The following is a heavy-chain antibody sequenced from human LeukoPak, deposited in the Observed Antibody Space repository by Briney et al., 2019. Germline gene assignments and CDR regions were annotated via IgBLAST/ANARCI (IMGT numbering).Heavy chain of an antibody. CDR2: IQYDGSNK. CDR1: GLTFSDYG. Sequence: GGSLRLSCAASGLTFSDYGIHWVRQAPGKGLAWVGFIQYDGSNKYYTDSVKGRFTISRDNSKNTLYLQMNSLRAEDTAVYYCAKDLFRYYDFWSGYYIDYWGQGTLVTVSS. V-gene: IGHV3-30*02. CDR3: AKDLFRYYDFWSGYYIDY. D-gene: IGHD3-3*01. J-gene: IGHJ4*02.